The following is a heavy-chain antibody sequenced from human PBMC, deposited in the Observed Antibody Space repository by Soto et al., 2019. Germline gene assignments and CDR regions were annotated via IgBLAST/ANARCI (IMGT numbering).Heavy chain of an antibody. J-gene: IGHJ6*02. V-gene: IGHV1-69*13. CDR2: IIPIFGTA. CDR3: ARRAADYYDSSGYYYGYGMDV. CDR1: GGTFSSYA. Sequence: ASVKVSCKASGGTFSSYAISWVRQAPGQGLEWMGGIIPIFGTANYAQKFQGRVTITADESTSTAYMELSSLRSEDTAVYYCARRAADYYDSSGYYYGYGMDVWGQGTTVTVSS. D-gene: IGHD3-22*01.